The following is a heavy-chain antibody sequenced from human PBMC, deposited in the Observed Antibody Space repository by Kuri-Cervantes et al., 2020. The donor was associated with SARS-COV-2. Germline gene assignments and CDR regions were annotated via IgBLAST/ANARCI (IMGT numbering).Heavy chain of an antibody. CDR2: ISYDGTNK. CDR1: GFTFSRYA. J-gene: IGHJ4*02. CDR3: ARDRVGVHDS. V-gene: IGHV3-30-3*01. Sequence: SLKISCAASGFTFSRYAMHWVRQAPGRGLEWVAVISYDGTNKDYTASGKGRFTISRDNSQSTLYLQMKSLRTEDTALYYCARDRVGVHDSWGQGTLVTVSS. D-gene: IGHD2-21*01.